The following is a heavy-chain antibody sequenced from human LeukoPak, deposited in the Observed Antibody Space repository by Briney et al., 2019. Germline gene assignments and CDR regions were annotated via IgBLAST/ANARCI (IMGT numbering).Heavy chain of an antibody. Sequence: SETLSLTCTVSGGSISSGGYYWSWIRQHPGKGLEWIVYIYYSGSTYYNPSLKSRVTISVDTSKNQFSLKLSSVTAADTAVYYCARASYSYGYVNYYYYYMDVWGKGTTVTVSS. CDR3: ARASYSYGYVNYYYYYMDV. D-gene: IGHD5-18*01. J-gene: IGHJ6*03. CDR2: IYYSGST. V-gene: IGHV4-31*03. CDR1: GGSISSGGYY.